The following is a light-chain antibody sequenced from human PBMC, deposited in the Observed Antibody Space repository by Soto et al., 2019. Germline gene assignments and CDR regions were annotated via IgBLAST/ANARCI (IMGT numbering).Light chain of an antibody. J-gene: IGKJ2*01. CDR1: QNIINY. CDR2: AAS. Sequence: DIQMTQSPSSLSASVGDRVTITCRASQNIINYLNWYQQKPGKAPKLLMFAASILQTGVTSRFSGSGSGTEFTLTISSLQPEDCATYYCQQVYSTRYTFGQGTKVEIK. V-gene: IGKV1-39*01. CDR3: QQVYSTRYT.